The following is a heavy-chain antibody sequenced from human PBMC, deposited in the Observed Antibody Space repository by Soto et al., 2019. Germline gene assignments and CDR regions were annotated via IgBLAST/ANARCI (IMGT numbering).Heavy chain of an antibody. CDR3: ARALVLGVGALSQ. Sequence: QVQLVESGGGLVKPEGSLRLSCAASGFTFSAYYMSWIRQAPGKGLEWVSYISDSGSLTHYGDSVKGRFTISRDNAKASVYLQMDSLRAEDTAIYYCARALVLGVGALSQWGQGTLVTVSS. CDR2: ISDSGSLT. D-gene: IGHD1-26*01. CDR1: GFTFSAYY. J-gene: IGHJ4*02. V-gene: IGHV3-11*01.